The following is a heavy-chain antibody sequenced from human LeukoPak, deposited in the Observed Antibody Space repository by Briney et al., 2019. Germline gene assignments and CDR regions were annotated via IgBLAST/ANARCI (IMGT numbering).Heavy chain of an antibody. D-gene: IGHD5-12*01. V-gene: IGHV3-21*01. CDR3: ARDSYSGTDY. CDR2: ISSGSTYI. J-gene: IGHJ4*02. CDR1: GFTFSNYN. Sequence: GGSLRLSCAASGFTFSNYNMNWVRQAPGKGLEWVSSISSGSTYIHYVDSVKGRFTFSRDNAKNSLYLQMNSLRAEDTAVYYCARDSYSGTDYWGQGTLVTVSS.